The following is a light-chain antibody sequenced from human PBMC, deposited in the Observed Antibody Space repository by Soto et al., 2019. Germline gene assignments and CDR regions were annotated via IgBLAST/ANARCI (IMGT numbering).Light chain of an antibody. V-gene: IGKV3-11*01. CDR1: QSVSSY. CDR2: DAS. CDR3: QQRSNWPRT. J-gene: IGKJ1*01. Sequence: EIVLTQSPATLSLSPGERATLSCSASQSVSSYLAWYQQKPGQAPRLLIYDASNRATGIPPRFSGSGSGTDFTLTISSLEPQDSAVYYCQQRSNWPRTCGQGTKGDI.